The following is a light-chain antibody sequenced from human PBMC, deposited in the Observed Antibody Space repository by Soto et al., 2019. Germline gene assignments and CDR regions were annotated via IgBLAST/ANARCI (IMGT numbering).Light chain of an antibody. CDR1: SSDVGDYDY. J-gene: IGLJ2*01. CDR3: CSYGGSYTLI. Sequence: QSALTQPRSVSGSPGQSVTISCTGTSSDVGDYDYVSWYQQHPGKAPKLMIYDVSKRPSGVPDRFSGSKSGNTASLTISGLQAEDEADYYCCSYGGSYTLIFGGGTKLTVL. CDR2: DVS. V-gene: IGLV2-11*01.